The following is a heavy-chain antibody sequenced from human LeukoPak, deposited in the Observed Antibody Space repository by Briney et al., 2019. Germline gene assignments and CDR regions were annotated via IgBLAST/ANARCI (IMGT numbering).Heavy chain of an antibody. J-gene: IGHJ4*02. CDR1: GYTFTTSG. CDR2: INVYNGNT. Sequence: GASLKVSCKASGYTFTTSGINWVRQAPGQGLEWMGCINVYNGNTNYAQKFQGRITMTRDTSTNTAYMELRSLKSDDTAVYYCARGLVVPAAMGEFDCWGQGTLIAVSS. V-gene: IGHV1-18*01. D-gene: IGHD2-2*01. CDR3: ARGLVVPAAMGEFDC.